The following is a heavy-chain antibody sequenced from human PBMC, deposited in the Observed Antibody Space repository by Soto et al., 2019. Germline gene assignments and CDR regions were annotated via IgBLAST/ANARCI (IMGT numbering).Heavy chain of an antibody. Sequence: ASVKVSCKSSGYTFSGYYMHWVRQAPVQGLELLGCINPNSGVTNYAQNVHGRVTMSRDTSISTDYMEPSRLTSDDTAVYYCARVIVAVPAATYYCYYGKDVWGDGTTVTVSS. D-gene: IGHD2-2*01. CDR2: INPNSGVT. CDR3: ARVIVAVPAATYYCYYGKDV. V-gene: IGHV1-2*02. CDR1: GYTFSGYY. J-gene: IGHJ6*02.